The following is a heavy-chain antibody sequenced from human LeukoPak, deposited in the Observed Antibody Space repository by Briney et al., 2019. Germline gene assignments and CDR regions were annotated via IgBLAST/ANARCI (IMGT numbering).Heavy chain of an antibody. CDR1: GYTLTGYY. CDR3: ARDLMVRGVNDY. V-gene: IGHV1-2*02. J-gene: IGHJ4*02. Sequence: ASVKVSCKASGYTLTGYYMHWVRQAPGQGLEWMGWINPNSGGTNYAQKFQGRVTMTRDTSISTAYMELSRLRSDDTAVYYCARDLMVRGVNDYWGQGTLVTVSS. CDR2: INPNSGGT. D-gene: IGHD3-10*01.